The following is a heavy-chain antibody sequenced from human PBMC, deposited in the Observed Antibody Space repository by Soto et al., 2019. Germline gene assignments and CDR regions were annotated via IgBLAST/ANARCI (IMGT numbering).Heavy chain of an antibody. Sequence: GGSLRLSCAASGFTFSSSAMHWVRQAPGKGLEWVAVISYDGSNKYYADSVKGRFTISRDNSKNTLYLQMNSLRAEDTAVYYCARDRCTTGTDGLDPSSQGTLDIVSS. J-gene: IGHJ5*02. V-gene: IGHV3-30-3*01. CDR1: GFTFSSSA. CDR3: ARDRCTTGTDGLDP. D-gene: IGHD1-1*01. CDR2: ISYDGSNK.